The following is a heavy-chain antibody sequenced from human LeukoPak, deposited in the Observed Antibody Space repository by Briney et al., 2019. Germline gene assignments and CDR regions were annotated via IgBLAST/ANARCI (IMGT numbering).Heavy chain of an antibody. CDR3: ARDQDSLVRGVIGY. D-gene: IGHD3-10*01. V-gene: IGHV1-18*01. J-gene: IGHJ4*02. CDR1: GYTFTSYG. Sequence: GASVKVSCKASGYTFTSYGISWVRQAPGQGLEWMGWIGPYNGNTSYAQNLQGRVTMTTDTSTSTAYMELGSLGSDDTAVYYCARDQDSLVRGVIGYWGQGTLVTVSS. CDR2: IGPYNGNT.